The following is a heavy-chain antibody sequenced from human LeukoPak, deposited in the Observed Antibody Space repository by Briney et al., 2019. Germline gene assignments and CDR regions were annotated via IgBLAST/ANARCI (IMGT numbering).Heavy chain of an antibody. J-gene: IGHJ4*02. CDR2: IYYSGST. Sequence: PSETLSLTCTVSGGSISSGGYYWSWIRQHPGKGLEWIGYIYYSGSTYYNPSLKSRVTISVDTSKNQFSLKLSSVTAADTAVYYCARGMTTVTIFDYWGQGTLVTVSS. CDR3: ARGMTTVTIFDY. V-gene: IGHV4-31*03. CDR1: GGSISSGGYY. D-gene: IGHD4-17*01.